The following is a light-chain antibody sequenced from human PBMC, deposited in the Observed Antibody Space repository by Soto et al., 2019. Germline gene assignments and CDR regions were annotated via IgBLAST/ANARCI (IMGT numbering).Light chain of an antibody. CDR2: NNN. CDR3: AAWDDSLNALV. J-gene: IGLJ1*01. Sequence: QSVLTQPPSASGTPGQRVTISCSGSSSNIGSNTVNWYQQLPGTAPKLLIYNNNQRPSGVPDRFSGSKSGTSASLAISGLPSEDEPDYYCAAWDDSLNALVFGTGTKLTVL. V-gene: IGLV1-44*01. CDR1: SSNIGSNT.